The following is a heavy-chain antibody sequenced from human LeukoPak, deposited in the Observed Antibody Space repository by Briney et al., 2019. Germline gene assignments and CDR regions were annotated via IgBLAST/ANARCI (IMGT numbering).Heavy chain of an antibody. CDR3: ARATSYGDYVDY. CDR1: GGSISSLY. CDR2: IYYTGST. Sequence: SETLSLTCSVSGGSISSLYWSWIRQPPGKGLEWIGYIYYTGSTNYNPSLKSRVTMFVDMSKNQFSLRLSSVTAADTAVYYCARATSYGDYVDYWGQGTLVTVSS. J-gene: IGHJ4*02. D-gene: IGHD4-17*01. V-gene: IGHV4-59*08.